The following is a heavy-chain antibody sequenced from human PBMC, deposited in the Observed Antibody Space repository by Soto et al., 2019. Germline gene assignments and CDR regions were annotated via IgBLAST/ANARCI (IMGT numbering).Heavy chain of an antibody. V-gene: IGHV4-34*12. CDR3: ARQRPTDGRWEFANYYGMDV. CDR1: GGSFSAYY. D-gene: IGHD1-26*01. J-gene: IGHJ6*02. CDR2: IIHSEST. Sequence: PSETLSLTCAVYGGSFSAYYWSWVRQPPGKGLEWIGEIIHSESTKYNPSHKSRVTISVDTSKNQFSLKLSSVTAADTAVYYCARQRPTDGRWEFANYYGMDVWGQGTLVTVSS.